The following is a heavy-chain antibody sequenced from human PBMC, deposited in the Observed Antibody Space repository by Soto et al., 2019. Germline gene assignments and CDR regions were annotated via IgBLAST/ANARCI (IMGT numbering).Heavy chain of an antibody. CDR1: GGSIYRSGYY. CDR2: IDYNGVT. CDR3: GKVLVGATGHTDSDS. J-gene: IGHJ4*02. Sequence: PSETLSLTCRVSGGSIYRSGYYWGWHRQPPGRGLEWIGNIDYNGVTYSNPSLKSRVTISRDTSKNQFSLKLTSVTAADTALYYCGKVLVGATGHTDSDSWGPGTLVTVSS. D-gene: IGHD2-15*01. V-gene: IGHV4-39*01.